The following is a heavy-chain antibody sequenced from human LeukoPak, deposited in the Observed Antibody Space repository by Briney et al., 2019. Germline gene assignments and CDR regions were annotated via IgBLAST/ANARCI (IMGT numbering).Heavy chain of an antibody. CDR2: INTNTGNP. CDR3: ARGPSSSWWYYYYYMDV. J-gene: IGHJ6*03. CDR1: GYTFTSYA. D-gene: IGHD6-13*01. V-gene: IGHV7-4-1*02. Sequence: ASVKVSCKASGYTFTSYAMNWVRQAPGQGLEWMGWINTNTGNPTYAQGFTGRFVFSLDTSVSTAYLQISSLKAEDTAVYYCARGPSSSWWYYYYYMDVWGKGTTVTVSS.